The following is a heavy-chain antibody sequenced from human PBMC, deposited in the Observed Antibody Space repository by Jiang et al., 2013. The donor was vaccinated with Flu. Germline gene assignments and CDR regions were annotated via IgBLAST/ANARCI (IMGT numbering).Heavy chain of an antibody. J-gene: IGHJ3*02. CDR1: GGSISSGDYY. CDR2: IYYSGST. Sequence: GSGLVKPSQTLSLTCTVSGGSISSGDYYWSWIRQPPGKGLEWIGYIYYSGSTYYNPSLKSRVTISVDTSKNQFSLKLSSVTAADTAVYYCARDAYYYDSSGYINAFDIWGQGTMVTVSS. V-gene: IGHV4-30-4*01. D-gene: IGHD3-22*01. CDR3: ARDAYYYDSSGYINAFDI.